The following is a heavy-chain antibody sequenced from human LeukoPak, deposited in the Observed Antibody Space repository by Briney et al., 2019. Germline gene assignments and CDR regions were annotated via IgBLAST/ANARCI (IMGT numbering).Heavy chain of an antibody. CDR2: IKSDGTGA. Sequence: GGSLRLSCAASGFRFSDYWMLWVREVPQKRLEWVSRIKSDGTGATYADSVNGRFTMSRDNAEKTLYLQMNSLRAEDTAIYYCARDRDGPNCYMDVWGKGTTVTVSS. V-gene: IGHV3-74*01. J-gene: IGHJ6*03. CDR1: GFRFSDYW. D-gene: IGHD5-24*01. CDR3: ARDRDGPNCYMDV.